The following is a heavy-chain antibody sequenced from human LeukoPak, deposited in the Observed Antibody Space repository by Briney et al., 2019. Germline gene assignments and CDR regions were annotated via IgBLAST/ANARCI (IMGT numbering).Heavy chain of an antibody. CDR1: GFTFSSYV. Sequence: GGSLRLSCAASGFTFSSYVMSWVRQAPGKVLDWVSGISGSGGTTYYADSVKGWFTISRHNSKNTLYLEMNTLRADDTAVYYCAKDGDQVTVTKVDYWGQGTLVTVSS. CDR3: AKDGDQVTVTKVDY. J-gene: IGHJ4*02. V-gene: IGHV3-23*01. CDR2: ISGSGGTT. D-gene: IGHD4-17*01.